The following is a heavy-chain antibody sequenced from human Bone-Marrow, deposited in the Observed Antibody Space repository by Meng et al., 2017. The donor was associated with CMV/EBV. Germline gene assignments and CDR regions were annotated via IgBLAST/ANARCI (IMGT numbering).Heavy chain of an antibody. CDR3: ARSSTSGLRNFDY. CDR1: GFTFSSSW. CDR2: ISPDGSEK. D-gene: IGHD3-10*01. Sequence: GGSLRLSCVASGFTFSSSWMSWVRQAPGKGLEWVANISPDGSEKNYVDSVKGRLTMSRDNAKNSVSLQMNSLRAEDTAVYYCARSSTSGLRNFDYWGQGTLVTFSS. V-gene: IGHV3-7*01. J-gene: IGHJ4*02.